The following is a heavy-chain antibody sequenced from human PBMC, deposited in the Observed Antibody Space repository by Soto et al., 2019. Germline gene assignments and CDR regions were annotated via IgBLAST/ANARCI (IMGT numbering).Heavy chain of an antibody. D-gene: IGHD6-19*01. J-gene: IGHJ4*02. CDR2: INPNTGGT. Sequence: ASVKVSCKASESSFSDYYIHWVRQAPGLGLEWMGWINPNTGGTNYIKKFQGRVTMTRDTSVSTAYMELTSLRSDDTAVFFCTRSKYNSGWFQVYFDSWGQGSPVTVSS. V-gene: IGHV1-2*02. CDR1: ESSFSDYY. CDR3: TRSKYNSGWFQVYFDS.